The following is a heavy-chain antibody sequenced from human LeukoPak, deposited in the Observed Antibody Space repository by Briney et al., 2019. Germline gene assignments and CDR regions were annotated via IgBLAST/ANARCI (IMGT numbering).Heavy chain of an antibody. CDR3: ARERGSGSRRVGGYYYYYGMDV. V-gene: IGHV4-39*02. D-gene: IGHD3-10*01. CDR1: GGSISSSSYY. CDR2: IYYSGST. J-gene: IGHJ6*02. Sequence: SETLSLTCTVSGGSISSSSYYWGWIRQPPGKGLEWIGSIYYSGSTYYNPSLKSRVTISVDTSKNQFSLKLSSVTAADTAVYYCARERGSGSRRVGGYYYYYGMDVWGQGTTVTVSS.